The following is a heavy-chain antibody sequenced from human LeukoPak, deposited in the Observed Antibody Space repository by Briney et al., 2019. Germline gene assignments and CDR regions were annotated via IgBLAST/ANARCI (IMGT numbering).Heavy chain of an antibody. CDR1: GGSISGADYY. Sequence: SETLSLTCTVSGGSISGADYYWSWIRQPPGKGLEWIGYVYHSGLTYYNPSLESRLAISVDTSKNQFSLNLNSVTAADTAMYYCARGGGESSTVTIYWFDPWGQGALVTVSS. CDR3: ARGGGESSTVTIYWFDP. D-gene: IGHD4-17*01. J-gene: IGHJ5*02. V-gene: IGHV4-30-4*01. CDR2: VYHSGLT.